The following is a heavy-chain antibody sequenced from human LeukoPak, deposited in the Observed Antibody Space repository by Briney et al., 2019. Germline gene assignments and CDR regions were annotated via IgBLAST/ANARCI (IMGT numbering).Heavy chain of an antibody. CDR3: AKELGITMIVVDDAFDI. D-gene: IGHD3-22*01. J-gene: IGHJ3*02. CDR1: GFTFSSYA. V-gene: IGHV3-23*01. Sequence: GGSLRLSCAASGFTFSSYAMSWVRQAPGKGLEWVSAISGSGGSTYYADSVKGRFTISRDNSKNTLYLQMNSLRAEDTDVYYCAKELGITMIVVDDAFDIWGQGTMVTVSS. CDR2: ISGSGGST.